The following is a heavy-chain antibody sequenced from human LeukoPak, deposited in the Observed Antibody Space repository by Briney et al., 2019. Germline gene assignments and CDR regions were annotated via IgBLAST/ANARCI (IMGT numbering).Heavy chain of an antibody. CDR2: INPSGGST. CDR3: TRIGPYSSSSGLDY. J-gene: IGHJ4*02. CDR1: GDTFTSYY. V-gene: IGHV1-46*01. Sequence: ASVKVSCKASGDTFTSYYMHWVRQAPGQGLEWMGIINPSGGSTSYVQKFQGRVTTTRDMSTSTVYMELSSPRSEDTAVYYCTRIGPYSSSSGLDYWVQGTLVTVSS. D-gene: IGHD6-6*01.